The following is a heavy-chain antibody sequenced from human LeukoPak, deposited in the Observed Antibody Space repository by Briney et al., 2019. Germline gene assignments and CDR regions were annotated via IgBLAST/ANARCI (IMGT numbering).Heavy chain of an antibody. D-gene: IGHD6-19*01. CDR2: ISGSGGST. J-gene: IGHJ4*02. V-gene: IGHV3-23*01. Sequence: GGSLRLSCAASGFTFSSYAMSWVRQAPGKGLEWVSAISGSGGSTYYADSVKGRFTISRDNSKNTLYLQMNSLRAEDTAVYYCAKGYEQWLVPYYFDYWGQGTLVTVSS. CDR1: GFTFSSYA. CDR3: AKGYEQWLVPYYFDY.